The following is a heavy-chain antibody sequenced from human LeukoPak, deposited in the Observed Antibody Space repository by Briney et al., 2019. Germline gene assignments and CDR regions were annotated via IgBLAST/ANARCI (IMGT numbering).Heavy chain of an antibody. CDR2: IYTRVST. Sequence: IYTRVSTNYNPSRTRRVTIAVDTAKNQFSLKLSSVTAADTAVYYCARARPRITIFGVVEYWGQGTLVTVSS. V-gene: IGHV4-4*07. CDR3: ARARPRITIFGVVEY. D-gene: IGHD3-3*01. J-gene: IGHJ4*02.